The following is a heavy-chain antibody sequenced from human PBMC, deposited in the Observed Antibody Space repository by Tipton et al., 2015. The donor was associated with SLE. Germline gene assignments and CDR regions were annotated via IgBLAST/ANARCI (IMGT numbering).Heavy chain of an antibody. CDR2: ISWNSGSI. J-gene: IGHJ2*01. D-gene: IGHD5-12*01. V-gene: IGHV3-9*01. CDR3: AKGGELVATDWYFDL. Sequence: RSLRLSCAASGFTFDDYAMHWVRQAPGKGLEWVSGISWNSGSIGYADSVKGRFTISRDNAKNSLYLQMNSLRAEDTALYYCAKGGELVATDWYFDLWGRGTLVTVSS. CDR1: GFTFDDYA.